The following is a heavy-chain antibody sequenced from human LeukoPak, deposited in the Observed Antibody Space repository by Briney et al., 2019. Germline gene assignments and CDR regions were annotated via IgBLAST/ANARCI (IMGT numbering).Heavy chain of an antibody. D-gene: IGHD6-13*01. Sequence: SETLSLTCPVYNVSFSDYYWNWIRQPPGKGLEWIGEISHSGSTNYNPSLKSRVTISVDTSKNQFSLRLNSVTAADTAVYYCASKRIYSRTYDHWGQGTLVTVSS. CDR3: ASKRIYSRTYDH. CDR1: NVSFSDYY. V-gene: IGHV4-34*01. CDR2: ISHSGST. J-gene: IGHJ4*02.